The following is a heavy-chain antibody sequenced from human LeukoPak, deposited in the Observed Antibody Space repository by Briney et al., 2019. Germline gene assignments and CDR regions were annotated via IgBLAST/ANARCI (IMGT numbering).Heavy chain of an antibody. CDR2: IYYSGST. Sequence: SETLSLTCTVSGGSISSYYWSWIRQPPGKGLEWIGYIYYSGSTNYNPSLKSRVTISVDTSKYQFSLKLSSVTAADTAVYYCARGLAVSSSWYGRWFDPWGQGTLVTVSS. CDR3: ARGLAVSSSWYGRWFDP. V-gene: IGHV4-59*08. CDR1: GGSISSYY. D-gene: IGHD6-13*01. J-gene: IGHJ5*02.